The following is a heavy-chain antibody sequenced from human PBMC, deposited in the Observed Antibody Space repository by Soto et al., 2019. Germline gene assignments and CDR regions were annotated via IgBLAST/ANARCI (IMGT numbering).Heavy chain of an antibody. D-gene: IGHD3-10*01. J-gene: IGHJ5*02. CDR3: ARESAGSGKNNWFDP. Sequence: QVQLQESGPRLVKPSETLSLTCTVYGASISTYYWSWVRQPPVKGLEWIGYIHDSGSTYYNPSLNSRATMSLDIYRNRLFLQLNAVTAADTAVYYCARESAGSGKNNWFDPWGQGALVTVSS. CDR2: IHDSGST. V-gene: IGHV4-59*01. CDR1: GASISTYY.